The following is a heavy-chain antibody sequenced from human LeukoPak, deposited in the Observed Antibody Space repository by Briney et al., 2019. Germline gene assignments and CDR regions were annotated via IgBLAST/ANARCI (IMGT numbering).Heavy chain of an antibody. V-gene: IGHV3-21*01. D-gene: IGHD4-23*01. Sequence: PGGSLRLSCAASGFTFSDYRMNWVRQAPGKGLEWVASISSTSSFIYYADSVKGRFTISRDNAKNSLYLQMNSLRAEDTAVYYCARDRYGGNSFDYWGQGTLVTVSS. CDR1: GFTFSDYR. CDR3: ARDRYGGNSFDY. CDR2: ISSTSSFI. J-gene: IGHJ4*02.